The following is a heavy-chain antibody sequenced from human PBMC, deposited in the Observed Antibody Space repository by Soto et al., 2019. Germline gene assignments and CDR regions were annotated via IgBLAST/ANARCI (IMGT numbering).Heavy chain of an antibody. CDR1: GFTFSSYS. CDR3: SRDDLMDY. CDR2: ISSSSSYI. Sequence: EVQLVESGGGLVKPGGSLRLSCAASGFTFSSYSMNWVRQAPGKGLEWVSSISSSSSYIYYTDSVKGRFTISRDNAKNSLYLQLNSLRAEDMAVYYCSRDDLMDYWGQGTLVTVSS. J-gene: IGHJ4*02. V-gene: IGHV3-21*01.